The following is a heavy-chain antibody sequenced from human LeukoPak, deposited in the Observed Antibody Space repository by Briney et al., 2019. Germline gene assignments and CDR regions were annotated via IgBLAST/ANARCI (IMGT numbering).Heavy chain of an antibody. Sequence: SETLSLTCTVSGGSISSYYWSWIRQPPGKGLEWIGYIYYSGSTNYNPPLKSRVTISVDTSKNQLSLKLSSVTAADTAVYYCARDRTGYSSSWYYFDYWGQGTLVTVSS. D-gene: IGHD6-13*01. CDR2: IYYSGST. CDR3: ARDRTGYSSSWYYFDY. V-gene: IGHV4-59*01. CDR1: GGSISSYY. J-gene: IGHJ4*02.